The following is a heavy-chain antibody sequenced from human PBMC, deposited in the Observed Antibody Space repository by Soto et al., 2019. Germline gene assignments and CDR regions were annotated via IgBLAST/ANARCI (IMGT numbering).Heavy chain of an antibody. Sequence: LSDTCSVAYGSIVSGGDYCIRNRQHPGKGLEWIGYIYYSGSTYYNPSLKSRVTISVDTSKNQFSLKLSSVTAADTAVYFFPGENRTDFSISYMAVRGNGTSVPVS. CDR3: PGENRTDFSISYMAV. CDR1: YGSIVSGGDY. J-gene: IGHJ6*03. V-gene: IGHV4-31*03. CDR2: IYYSGST. D-gene: IGHD3-3*01.